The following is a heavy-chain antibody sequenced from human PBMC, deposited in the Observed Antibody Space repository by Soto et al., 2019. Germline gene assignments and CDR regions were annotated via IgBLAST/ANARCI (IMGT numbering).Heavy chain of an antibody. CDR3: AKDLAYSSSGNFDY. Sequence: EVQLVESGGGLVQPGRSLRLSCAASGFTFDDYAMHWVRQTPGKGLEWVSGISWNSGSIGHADSVKGRFTISRDNAKNSRYLQMNSLRAEDTALYYCAKDLAYSSSGNFDYWGQGTLVTVSS. D-gene: IGHD6-13*01. CDR1: GFTFDDYA. V-gene: IGHV3-9*01. J-gene: IGHJ4*02. CDR2: ISWNSGSI.